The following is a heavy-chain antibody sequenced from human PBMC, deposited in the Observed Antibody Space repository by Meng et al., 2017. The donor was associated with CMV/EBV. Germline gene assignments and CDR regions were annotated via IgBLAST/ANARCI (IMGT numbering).Heavy chain of an antibody. CDR2: INHSGST. CDR3: ERESMVRGED. Sequence: QVQIPLGGAGLVKPAETLSLTCGVYGGAFSGYYWSWIRHPPGKGLEWIGEINHSGSTNYNPSLKSRVTISVDTSKNQFSLKLSSVTAADTAVYYCERESMVRGEDWGQGTLVTVSS. J-gene: IGHJ4*02. V-gene: IGHV4-34*02. CDR1: GGAFSGYY. D-gene: IGHD3-10*01.